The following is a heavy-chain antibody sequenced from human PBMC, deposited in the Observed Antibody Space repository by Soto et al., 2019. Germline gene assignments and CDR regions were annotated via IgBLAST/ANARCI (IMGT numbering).Heavy chain of an antibody. Sequence: QVQLQESGPGLVKPSETLSLTCTVSGGSISSYYWSWIRQPPGKGLEWIGYIYYSGSTNYNPSLKSRVTISVDTSKTQFSLKLSSVTAADTAVYYCASLSLDSPFWVAVAGTKAFDIWGQGTMVTVSS. CDR2: IYYSGST. CDR1: GGSISSYY. J-gene: IGHJ3*02. V-gene: IGHV4-59*08. D-gene: IGHD6-19*01. CDR3: ASLSLDSPFWVAVAGTKAFDI.